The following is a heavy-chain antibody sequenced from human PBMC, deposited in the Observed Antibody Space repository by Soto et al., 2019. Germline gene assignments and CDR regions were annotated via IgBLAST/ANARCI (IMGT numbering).Heavy chain of an antibody. D-gene: IGHD3-22*01. Sequence: PGGSLRLSCAASGFTFTRYSMNWVRQAPGKGLEWVSSISSTTNYIYYGDSMKGRFTISRDNAKNSVHLQMRSLRAEDTAVYYCARGSFFYETSGYYPPDYWGQGTLVTVSS. CDR3: ARGSFFYETSGYYPPDY. CDR2: ISSTTNYI. J-gene: IGHJ4*02. CDR1: GFTFTRYS. V-gene: IGHV3-21*01.